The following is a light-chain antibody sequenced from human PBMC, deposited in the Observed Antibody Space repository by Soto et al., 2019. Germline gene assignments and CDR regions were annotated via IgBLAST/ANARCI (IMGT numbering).Light chain of an antibody. Sequence: DIVLTQSPGTLSLSPGERATLSCTASQSVSSSHLAWYQQKPGQAPRLLIYGASSRATGIPDRFSGSGSGTDFTLTISRLEPEDFAVYYCQQYGSSPQTFGQGTKVDIK. V-gene: IGKV3-20*01. CDR3: QQYGSSPQT. J-gene: IGKJ1*01. CDR1: QSVSSSH. CDR2: GAS.